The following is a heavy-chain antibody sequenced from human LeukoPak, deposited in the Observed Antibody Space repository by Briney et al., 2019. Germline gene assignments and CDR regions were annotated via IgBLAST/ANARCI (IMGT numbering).Heavy chain of an antibody. Sequence: SXKVSCKASGGTFSSYAISWVRQAPGQGLEWMGGIIPIFGTANYAQKFQGRVTITADESTSTAYMELSSLRSEDTAVYYCARLSIAAAGRDDYWGQGTLVTVSS. D-gene: IGHD6-13*01. V-gene: IGHV1-69*01. J-gene: IGHJ4*02. CDR2: IIPIFGTA. CDR1: GGTFSSYA. CDR3: ARLSIAAAGRDDY.